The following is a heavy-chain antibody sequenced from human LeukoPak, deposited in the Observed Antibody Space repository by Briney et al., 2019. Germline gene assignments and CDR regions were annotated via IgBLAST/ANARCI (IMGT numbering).Heavy chain of an antibody. Sequence: GGSLRLSCAASGFTFSNYWMSWVRQAPGKGLEWVANMKEDGSEKNYVDSVKGRFTISRDNAQDSLYLQMNSLRAEDTAVYYCAEGTTAWGQGTLVTVSS. D-gene: IGHD2/OR15-2a*01. CDR2: MKEDGSEK. J-gene: IGHJ5*02. V-gene: IGHV3-7*01. CDR1: GFTFSNYW. CDR3: AEGTTA.